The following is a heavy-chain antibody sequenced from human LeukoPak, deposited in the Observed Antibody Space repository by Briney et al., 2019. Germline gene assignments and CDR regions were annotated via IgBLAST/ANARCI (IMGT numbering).Heavy chain of an antibody. CDR2: IYYSGNT. J-gene: IGHJ4*02. D-gene: IGHD6-6*01. V-gene: IGHV4-30-4*07. CDR3: ARAPRIAARLGFDY. Sequence: SQTLSLTCAVSGGSISSGGYSWSWIRQPPGKGLEWIGYIYYSGNTYYNPSLQSRVTISIDTSKNQFSLKLSSVTAADTAVYYCARAPRIAARLGFDYWGQGTLVTVSS. CDR1: GGSISSGGYS.